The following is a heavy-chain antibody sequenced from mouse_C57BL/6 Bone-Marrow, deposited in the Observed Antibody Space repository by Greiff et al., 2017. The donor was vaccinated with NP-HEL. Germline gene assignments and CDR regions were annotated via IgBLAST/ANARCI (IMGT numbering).Heavy chain of an antibody. CDR3: ARDKDYDYDSWFAY. J-gene: IGHJ3*01. V-gene: IGHV3-6*01. CDR2: ISYDGSN. D-gene: IGHD2-4*01. Sequence: VQLKESGPGLVKPSQSLSLTCSVTGYSITSGYYWNWLRQFPGNKLEWMGYISYDGSNNYNPSLKNRISITRDTSKNQFFLKLNSVTTEDTATYYCARDKDYDYDSWFAYWGQGTLVTVSA. CDR1: GYSITSGYY.